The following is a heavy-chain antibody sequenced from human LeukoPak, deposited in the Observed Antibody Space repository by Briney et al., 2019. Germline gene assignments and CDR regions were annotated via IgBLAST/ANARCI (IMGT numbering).Heavy chain of an antibody. CDR2: IYYSGST. V-gene: IGHV4-59*12. Sequence: SETLSLTCTVSGGSISSYYWSWIRQPPGKGLEWIGYIYYSGSTNYNPSLKSRVTISVDKSKNQFSLKLSSVTAADTAVYYCARVVPPGWFDYWGQGTLVTVSS. CDR3: ARVVPPGWFDY. CDR1: GGSISSYY. D-gene: IGHD2-8*01. J-gene: IGHJ4*02.